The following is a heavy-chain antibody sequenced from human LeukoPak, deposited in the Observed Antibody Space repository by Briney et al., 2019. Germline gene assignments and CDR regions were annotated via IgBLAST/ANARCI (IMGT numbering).Heavy chain of an antibody. J-gene: IGHJ6*02. Sequence: WASVKVSCKASGGTFSSYAISWVRQAPGQGLEWMGGIIPIFGTANYAQKFQGRVTITADESTSTAYMELSSLRSEDTAVYYCARLLGGYSNYYYYGMDVWGQGTTVTVSS. D-gene: IGHD4-11*01. CDR1: GGTFSSYA. CDR2: IIPIFGTA. CDR3: ARLLGGYSNYYYYGMDV. V-gene: IGHV1-69*01.